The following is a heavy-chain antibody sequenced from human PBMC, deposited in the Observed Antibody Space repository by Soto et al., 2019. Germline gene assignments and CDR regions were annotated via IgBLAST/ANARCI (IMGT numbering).Heavy chain of an antibody. V-gene: IGHV3-48*02. CDR1: GFTFSSYS. J-gene: IGHJ5*02. Sequence: GGSLRLSCAASGFTFSSYSMNWVRQAPGKGLEWVSYISSSSSTIYYADTVKGRFTISRDNAKNSLYLQMNSLRDEDTAVYYCAREYYDILTGLNWFDPWGQGTLVTVSS. CDR3: AREYYDILTGLNWFDP. CDR2: ISSSSSTI. D-gene: IGHD3-9*01.